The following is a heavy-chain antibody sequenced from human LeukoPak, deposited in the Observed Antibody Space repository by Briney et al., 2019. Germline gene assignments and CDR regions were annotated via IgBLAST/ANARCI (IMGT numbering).Heavy chain of an antibody. CDR1: GGSISSSSYY. V-gene: IGHV4-39*01. J-gene: IGHJ5*02. CDR2: IYYSGST. D-gene: IGHD1-26*01. Sequence: PSETLSLTCTVSGGSISSSSYYWGWIRQPPGKGLEWIGSIYYSGSTYYNPSLKSRVTISVDTSKNQFPLKLSSVTAADTAVYYCARLSGSYSAWSQGTLVTVSS. CDR3: ARLSGSYSA.